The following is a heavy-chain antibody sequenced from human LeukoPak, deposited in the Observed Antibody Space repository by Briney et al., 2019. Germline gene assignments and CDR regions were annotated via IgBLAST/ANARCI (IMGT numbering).Heavy chain of an antibody. CDR2: ISSNGGET. V-gene: IGHV3-64*02. CDR1: GFSFSSYV. Sequence: GGSLRLSCAASGFSFSSYVMHWVRQAPGKGLEYVSAISSNGGETYYADSVKGRFTISRDNSKNALYLQMGSLRVEDMAVYYCARGRSPRGYYYGMDVRGQGTTVTVS. D-gene: IGHD1-26*01. CDR3: ARGRSPRGYYYGMDV. J-gene: IGHJ6*02.